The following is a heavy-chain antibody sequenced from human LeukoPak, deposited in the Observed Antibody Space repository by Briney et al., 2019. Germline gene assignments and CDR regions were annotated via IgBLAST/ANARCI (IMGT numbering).Heavy chain of an antibody. J-gene: IGHJ4*02. V-gene: IGHV4-39*01. CDR2: TYYSGST. CDR3: ARHGLADGVDYRPFDY. Sequence: PSESLSLTCTVSGGSISRSSYYWAWIRQPPGRGLEWIGNTYYSGSTHYNPSLKSRVTISVDTSKNQFSLKLSSVTAADTAVYYCARHGLADGVDYRPFDYWGQGTLVTVSS. CDR1: GGSISRSSYY. D-gene: IGHD3/OR15-3a*01.